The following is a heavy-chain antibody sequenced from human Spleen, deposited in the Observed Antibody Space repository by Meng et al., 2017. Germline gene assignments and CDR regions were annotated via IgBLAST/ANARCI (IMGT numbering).Heavy chain of an antibody. CDR3: ARDRMPHMMGYYYFDS. Sequence: GESLKISCTASGFNFNIYSMAWVRQAPGKGLEWLSSITGSGGSTYYADSVKGRFTISRDNYRDTLYLQMDSLRPEDTAVYYCARDRMPHMMGYYYFDSWGQGILVTVSS. D-gene: IGHD5-18*01. CDR1: GFNFNIYS. V-gene: IGHV3-23*01. J-gene: IGHJ4*02. CDR2: ITGSGGST.